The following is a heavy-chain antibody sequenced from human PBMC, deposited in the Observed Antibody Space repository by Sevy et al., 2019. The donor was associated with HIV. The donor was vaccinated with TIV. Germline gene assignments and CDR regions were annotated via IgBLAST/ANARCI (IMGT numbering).Heavy chain of an antibody. J-gene: IGHJ3*02. CDR2: ISGSGGST. D-gene: IGHD6-19*01. Sequence: GGSLRLSCAASGFTFSSYAMSWVHQAPGKGLEWVSAISGSGGSTYYADSVKGRFTISRDNSKNTLYLQMNSLRAEDTAVYYCGKSGQWLVRRAFDIWGQGTMVTVSS. CDR1: GFTFSSYA. V-gene: IGHV3-23*01. CDR3: GKSGQWLVRRAFDI.